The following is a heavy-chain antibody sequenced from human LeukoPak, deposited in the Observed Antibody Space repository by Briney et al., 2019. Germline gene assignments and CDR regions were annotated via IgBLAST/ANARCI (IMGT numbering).Heavy chain of an antibody. CDR3: ARGSPFGELFGEMDV. CDR1: GDSISSSGYY. J-gene: IGHJ6*04. Sequence: SETLSLTCSVSGDSISSSGYYWDWIRQPPGKGLEWIGEINHSGSTNYNPSLKSRVTISVDTSKNQFSLKLSSVTAADTAVYYCARGSPFGELFGEMDVWGKGTTVTVSS. V-gene: IGHV4-39*07. D-gene: IGHD3-10*01. CDR2: INHSGST.